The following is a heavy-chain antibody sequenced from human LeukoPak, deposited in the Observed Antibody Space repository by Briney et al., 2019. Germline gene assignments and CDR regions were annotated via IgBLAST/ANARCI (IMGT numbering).Heavy chain of an antibody. D-gene: IGHD6-19*01. CDR3: ARTHSSGWGRGAFDI. CDR1: GGSISSSNW. Sequence: SETLSLTCAVSGGSISSSNWWSWVRQPPGKGLEWIGEIYHSGSTNYNPSLKSRVTISVDKSKNQFSLKLSSVTAADTAVYYCARTHSSGWGRGAFDIWGQGTMVTVSS. J-gene: IGHJ3*02. CDR2: IYHSGST. V-gene: IGHV4-4*02.